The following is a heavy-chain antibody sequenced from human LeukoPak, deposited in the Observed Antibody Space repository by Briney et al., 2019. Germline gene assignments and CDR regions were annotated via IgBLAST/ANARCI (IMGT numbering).Heavy chain of an antibody. Sequence: SGTLSLTCTVSGGSISSYYWSWIRQPPGKGLEWIGYIYYSGSTNYNPSLKSRVTISVDTSKNQFSLKLSSVTAADTAVYYCARVSPRVRSPGYLDVWGQGTTVTVSS. CDR3: ARVSPRVRSPGYLDV. CDR1: GGSISSYY. V-gene: IGHV4-59*01. J-gene: IGHJ6*02. D-gene: IGHD5-18*01. CDR2: IYYSGST.